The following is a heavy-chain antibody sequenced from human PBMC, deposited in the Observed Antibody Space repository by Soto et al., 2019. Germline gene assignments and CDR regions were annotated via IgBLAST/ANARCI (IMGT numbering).Heavy chain of an antibody. CDR2: MYYSGAT. CDR1: GGSISSNSYY. V-gene: IGHV4-39*01. CDR3: ARHAAYDSVWGKSDGSDY. D-gene: IGHD3-16*01. J-gene: IGHJ4*02. Sequence: QLQLQESGPGLVKPSETLSLACTVSGGSISSNSYYWDWIRQPPGKGLEWIGSMYYSGATYHNPSLQSRVTISVDTSKNQFSLLLSSVTAADTAVYYCARHAAYDSVWGKSDGSDYWGQGTLVTVSS.